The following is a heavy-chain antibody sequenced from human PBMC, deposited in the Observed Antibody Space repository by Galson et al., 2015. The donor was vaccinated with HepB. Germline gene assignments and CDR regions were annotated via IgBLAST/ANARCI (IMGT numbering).Heavy chain of an antibody. CDR1: GFTFSGHW. CDR2: INSDGSSS. Sequence: SLRLSCAASGFTFSGHWMHWVRQAPGTGLIWVSRINSDGSSSSYGDYVKGRFTISRDDAKNTLYLQLNSLRAEDTAIYYCARGRPGTFTVLGNWGQGTLVTVSS. CDR3: ARGRPGTFTVLGN. J-gene: IGHJ4*02. V-gene: IGHV3-74*01. D-gene: IGHD1-1*01.